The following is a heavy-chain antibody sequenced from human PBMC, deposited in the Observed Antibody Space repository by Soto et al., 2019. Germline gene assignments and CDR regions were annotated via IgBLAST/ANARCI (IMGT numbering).Heavy chain of an antibody. Sequence: PSETLSLTCTVSGGSISSSSYYWGWIRQPPGKGLEWIGSIYYSGSTYYNPSLKSRVTISVDTSKNQFSLKLSSVTAADTAVYYCARQSINMLRGVIVVWFDPWGQGTLVTVSS. V-gene: IGHV4-39*01. D-gene: IGHD3-10*01. CDR3: ARQSINMLRGVIVVWFDP. J-gene: IGHJ5*02. CDR1: GGSISSSSYY. CDR2: IYYSGST.